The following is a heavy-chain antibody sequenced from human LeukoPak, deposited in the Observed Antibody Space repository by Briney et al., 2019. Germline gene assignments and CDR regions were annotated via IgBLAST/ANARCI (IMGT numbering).Heavy chain of an antibody. CDR3: TAGVSL. J-gene: IGHJ4*02. Sequence: PGGSLRLSCAASGFTFDDYAMHWVRQAPGKGLEWVSGISWNSGSVGYADSVRGRFTISRDNAEHSLYLQMNSLKTEDTAVYYCTAGVSLRGQGTLVTVSS. D-gene: IGHD1-26*01. V-gene: IGHV3-9*01. CDR2: ISWNSGSV. CDR1: GFTFDDYA.